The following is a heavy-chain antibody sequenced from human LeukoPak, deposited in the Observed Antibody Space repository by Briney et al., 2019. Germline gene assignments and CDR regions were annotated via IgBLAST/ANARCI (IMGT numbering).Heavy chain of an antibody. CDR3: AREWGYYYGSGSYYNRNWFDP. V-gene: IGHV4-39*07. CDR2: IYYSGST. D-gene: IGHD3-10*01. CDR1: GGSISSSSYY. J-gene: IGHJ5*02. Sequence: SETLSLTCTVSGGSISSSSYYWGWIRQPPGKGLEWIGSIYYSGSTYYNPSLKSRVTISVDTSKNQFSLKLSSVTAADTAVYYCAREWGYYYGSGSYYNRNWFDPWGQGTLVTVSS.